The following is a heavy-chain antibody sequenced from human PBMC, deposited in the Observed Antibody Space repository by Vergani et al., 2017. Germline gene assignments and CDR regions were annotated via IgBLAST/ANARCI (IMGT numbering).Heavy chain of an antibody. D-gene: IGHD3-3*01. CDR3: ARGTYGNKYYDLWSGYFDY. CDR2: ISYDGSNK. CDR1: GFTFSSYA. V-gene: IGHV3-30-3*01. Sequence: QVQLVESGGGVVQPGRSLRLSCAASGFTFSSYAMHWVRQAPGKGLEWVAVISYDGSNKYYADSVKGRFTISRDNSKNTLYLQMNSLRAEDTAVYYCARGTYGNKYYDLWSGYFDYWGQGTLGTVSS. J-gene: IGHJ4*02.